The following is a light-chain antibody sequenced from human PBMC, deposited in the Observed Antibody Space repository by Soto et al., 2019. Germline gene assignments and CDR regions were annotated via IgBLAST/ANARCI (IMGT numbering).Light chain of an antibody. J-gene: IGKJ5*01. CDR1: QSVSRR. Sequence: VVLTHSPGTRCLSPGGKSTLSLRASQSVSRRLAWYQQRPGQSPRLLISGASMRASGVPVRFIGSGSGTDFTLTITRLEPEDFAAYYCQQYGGSPITFGLGTRLEI. CDR3: QQYGGSPIT. CDR2: GAS. V-gene: IGKV3-20*01.